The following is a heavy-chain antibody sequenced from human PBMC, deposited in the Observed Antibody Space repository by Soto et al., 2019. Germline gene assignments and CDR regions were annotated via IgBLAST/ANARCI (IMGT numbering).Heavy chain of an antibody. CDR2: FFSDAER. V-gene: IGHV2-26*01. CDR1: GFSLTNGRMG. D-gene: IGHD4-17*01. CDR3: ARMDGDYNYYGLDV. Sequence: GSGPTLVNPPETLTLTCGVSGFSLTNGRMGVSWIRQPPGKALEWLAHFFSDAERSYSTSMQSRLNMYKDSSGSQVVLTMTNMAPADTATYFWARMDGDYNYYGLDVWGHGIAVTVSS. J-gene: IGHJ6*02.